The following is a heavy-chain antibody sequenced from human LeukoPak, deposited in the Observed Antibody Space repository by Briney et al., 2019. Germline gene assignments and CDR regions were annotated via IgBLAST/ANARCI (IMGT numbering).Heavy chain of an antibody. D-gene: IGHD2-15*01. CDR3: ARVGSRDYFHFGY. J-gene: IGHJ4*02. CDR2: IYYTGTT. CDR1: GASITSGTYY. Sequence: PSQTLSLTCTVSGASITSGTYYWSWIRQHPGKGLEWIGYIYYTGTTDYNPSLKSRVTISRDTSKNQFSPSLSSVTAADTAVFYCARVGSRDYFHFGYWGQGTLVTVSS. V-gene: IGHV4-31*03.